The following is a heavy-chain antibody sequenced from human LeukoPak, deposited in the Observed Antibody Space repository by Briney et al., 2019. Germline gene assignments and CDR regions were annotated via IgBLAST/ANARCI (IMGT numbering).Heavy chain of an antibody. J-gene: IGHJ4*02. CDR1: GFTFSSYG. V-gene: IGHV3-30*03. D-gene: IGHD1-26*01. CDR3: SIASGPFDY. CDR2: ISYDGSNK. Sequence: GGSLRLSCAASGFTFSSYGMHWVRQAPGKGLEWVAVISYDGSNKYYADSVKGRFTISRDNSKNTLYLQMNSLRAEDTAVYYCSIASGPFDYWGQGTLVTVSS.